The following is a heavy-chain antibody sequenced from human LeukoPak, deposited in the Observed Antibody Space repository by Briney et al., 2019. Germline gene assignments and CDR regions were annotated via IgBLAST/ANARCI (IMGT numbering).Heavy chain of an antibody. J-gene: IGHJ4*02. V-gene: IGHV3-30*02. Sequence: GGSLRLSCAASGFTFSTQGMHWVRQAPGKGLEWVTFIQSHGNDKRYADSVKGRFTVSRDNSKNTLYLQINSLRAEDTAMYYCARESGRSRVGELLRDWGQGTLVTVSS. D-gene: IGHD3-10*01. CDR1: GFTFSTQG. CDR3: ARESGRSRVGELLRD. CDR2: IQSHGNDK.